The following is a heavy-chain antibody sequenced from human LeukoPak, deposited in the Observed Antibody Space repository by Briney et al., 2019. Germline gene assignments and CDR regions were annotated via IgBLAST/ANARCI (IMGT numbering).Heavy chain of an antibody. J-gene: IGHJ4*02. Sequence: ASVKVSCKASGYTFTSYGISWVRQAPGQGLEWMGWISAYNGNTNYAQKLQGRVTMTTDTSTSTAYMELRSLRSGDTAVYYCARWGEYYDILTGYPDYWGQGTLVTVSS. CDR2: ISAYNGNT. V-gene: IGHV1-18*04. CDR1: GYTFTSYG. D-gene: IGHD3-9*01. CDR3: ARWGEYYDILTGYPDY.